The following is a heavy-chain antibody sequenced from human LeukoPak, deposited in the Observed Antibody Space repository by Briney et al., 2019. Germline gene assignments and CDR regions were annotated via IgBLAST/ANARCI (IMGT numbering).Heavy chain of an antibody. V-gene: IGHV4-38-2*02. CDR3: ARDLDAQGWFDP. D-gene: IGHD2-2*01. CDR2: IYHSGST. J-gene: IGHJ5*02. CDR1: GFTFSDYS. Sequence: GSLRLSCAASGFTFSDYSMNWVRQAPGKGLEWIGSIYHSGSTYYNASLKSRVTISVDTSKNQFSLKLSSVTAADTAVYYCARDLDAQGWFDPWGQGTLVTVSS.